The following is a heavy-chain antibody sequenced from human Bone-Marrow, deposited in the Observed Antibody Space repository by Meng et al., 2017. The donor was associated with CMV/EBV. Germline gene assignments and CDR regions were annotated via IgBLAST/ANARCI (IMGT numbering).Heavy chain of an antibody. CDR1: GFTFSNFW. V-gene: IGHV3-7*01. Sequence: GESLKISCEAFGFTFSNFWMSWVRQAPGKGLEWVANIKHDGTKEHYVASVKGRFTIPRDNAKNSLSLQMNSLRAEDTAVYYCARDPSSTVTNDVWGQGTTVTVSS. CDR2: IKHDGTKE. D-gene: IGHD4-17*01. J-gene: IGHJ6*02. CDR3: ARDPSSTVTNDV.